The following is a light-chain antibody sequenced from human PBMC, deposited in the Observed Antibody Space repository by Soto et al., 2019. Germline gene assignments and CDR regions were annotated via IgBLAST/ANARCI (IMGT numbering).Light chain of an antibody. CDR1: SSDVGGYNY. Sequence: QSALTQPASVSGSPGQSITISCTGTSSDVGGYNYVSWYQQQPGKAPKLMIYDVSNRPSGVSNRFSGSKSGNTASLTISGLQAEDETDYYCSSYTSSSTLRVFGGATK. J-gene: IGLJ2*01. V-gene: IGLV2-14*01. CDR3: SSYTSSSTLRV. CDR2: DVS.